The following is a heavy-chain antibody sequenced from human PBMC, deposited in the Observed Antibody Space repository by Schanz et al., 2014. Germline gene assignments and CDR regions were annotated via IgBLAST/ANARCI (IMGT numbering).Heavy chain of an antibody. CDR3: ARCQDDILTGSEYYYGMDV. CDR2: INPNTGGT. V-gene: IGHV1-2*04. D-gene: IGHD3-9*01. CDR1: GYTFTSYS. Sequence: QVQLVQSGAEVKKPGASVKVSCEASGYTFTSYSMHWVRQAPGQGLEWMGWINPNTGGTNFAQKCQGWVTVTRDTSISTVYMELRSLRSDDTAVYYCARCQDDILTGSEYYYGMDVWGQGTTVTVSS. J-gene: IGHJ6*02.